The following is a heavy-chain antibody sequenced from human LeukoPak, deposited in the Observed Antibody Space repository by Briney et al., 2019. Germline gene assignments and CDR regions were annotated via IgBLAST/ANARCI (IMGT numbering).Heavy chain of an antibody. D-gene: IGHD3-10*01. Sequence: GASVKVSCKASGYTFTNYDINWVRQATGQGLEWMGWMNPNSGNTGYAQKFQDRVTMTRNTSISTAYMELSSLRSEDTAVYYCATGSLSPITMVRGVDFDYWGQGTLVTVSS. V-gene: IGHV1-8*01. CDR1: GYTFTNYD. CDR2: MNPNSGNT. J-gene: IGHJ4*02. CDR3: ATGSLSPITMVRGVDFDY.